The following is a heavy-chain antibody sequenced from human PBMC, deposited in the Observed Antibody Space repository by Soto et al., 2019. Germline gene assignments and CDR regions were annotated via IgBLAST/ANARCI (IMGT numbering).Heavy chain of an antibody. Sequence: QVQLVQSGAEVKKPGASVKVSCKASGYTFTNFGISWVRQAPGQGLEWMGWISAYNGNTNYAQNFQGRVTMTTDTSTSSAYTELRSLRSDDTAGYYCARGGTPIDSWGQGTLVTVSS. CDR1: GYTFTNFG. CDR2: ISAYNGNT. CDR3: ARGGTPIDS. J-gene: IGHJ4*02. V-gene: IGHV1-18*01. D-gene: IGHD3-16*01.